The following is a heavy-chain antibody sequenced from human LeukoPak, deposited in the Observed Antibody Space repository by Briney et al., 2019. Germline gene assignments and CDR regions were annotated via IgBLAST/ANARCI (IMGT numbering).Heavy chain of an antibody. Sequence: GGSLRLSCAASGFTFSSYGMSWVRRAPGKGLEWVAFIRYDGSNKYYADFVKGRFTISRDNSKNTLYLQMNSLRAEDTAVYHCAKDIRDYCGGDCYYPLSFDYWGQGTLVTVSS. V-gene: IGHV3-30*02. J-gene: IGHJ4*02. CDR1: GFTFSSYG. CDR3: AKDIRDYCGGDCYYPLSFDY. CDR2: IRYDGSNK. D-gene: IGHD2-21*02.